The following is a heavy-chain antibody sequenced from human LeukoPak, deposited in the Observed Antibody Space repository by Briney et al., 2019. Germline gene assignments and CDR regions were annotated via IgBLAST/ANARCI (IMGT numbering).Heavy chain of an antibody. Sequence: PGGSLRLSCTASGFTFGDYAMSWFRQAPGKGLEWVSYISSSSSTIYYADSVKGRFTISRDNAKNSLYLQMNSLRAEDTAVYYCARGPRRGAFDIWGQGTMVTVSS. CDR2: ISSSSSTI. CDR1: GFTFGDYA. V-gene: IGHV3-48*01. J-gene: IGHJ3*02. CDR3: ARGPRRGAFDI.